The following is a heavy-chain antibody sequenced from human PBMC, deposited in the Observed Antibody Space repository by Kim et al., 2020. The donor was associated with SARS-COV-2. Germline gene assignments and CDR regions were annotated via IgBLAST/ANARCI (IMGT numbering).Heavy chain of an antibody. CDR3: ARLPPGAPFDT. CDR2: IFSNGGS. CDR1: GVSIIGFY. D-gene: IGHD3-10*01. V-gene: IGHV4-59*08. Sequence: SETLSLTCSVSGVSIIGFYWAWVRQPPGKGLEWIAYIFSNGGSDYNPSLKGRGIVSIDTSKSQFSLMLQAVSAADTAMYYCARLPPGAPFDTWGQGIQAT. J-gene: IGHJ5*02.